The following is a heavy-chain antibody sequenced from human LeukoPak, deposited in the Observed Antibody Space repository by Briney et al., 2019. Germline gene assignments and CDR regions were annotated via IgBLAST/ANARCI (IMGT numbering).Heavy chain of an antibody. CDR3: ARENGYSSGEVDP. Sequence: PSETLSLTCAVSGGSISSGGYSWSWIRQPPGTGLEWIGYIYHSGSTYYNPSLKSRVTISVDRSKNQFSLKLSSVTAADTAVYYCARENGYSSGEVDPWGQGTLVTVSS. J-gene: IGHJ5*02. D-gene: IGHD6-19*01. V-gene: IGHV4-30-2*01. CDR2: IYHSGST. CDR1: GGSISSGGYS.